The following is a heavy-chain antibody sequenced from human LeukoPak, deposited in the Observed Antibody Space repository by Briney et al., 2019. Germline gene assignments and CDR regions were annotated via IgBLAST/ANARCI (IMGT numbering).Heavy chain of an antibody. CDR1: GFTFRSYA. Sequence: GGSLRLSCAASGFTFRSYAMIWVRQAPGKGLEWVSSISGSGDNKYYADSVKDRFSISRDNSKTTMSLQMNSLRAEDTAVYYCAKGRGTAVTSAANYWGQGTLVTVSS. V-gene: IGHV3-23*01. J-gene: IGHJ4*02. D-gene: IGHD4-17*01. CDR2: ISGSGDNK. CDR3: AKGRGTAVTSAANY.